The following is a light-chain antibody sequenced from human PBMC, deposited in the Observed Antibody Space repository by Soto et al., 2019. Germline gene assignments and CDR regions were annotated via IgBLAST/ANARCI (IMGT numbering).Light chain of an antibody. CDR1: SRDVGGYNY. CDR3: CSYTRTSTYV. CDR2: EVS. J-gene: IGLJ1*01. Sequence: ALTQPASVSGSPGQSITISCTGTSRDVGGYNYVSWYQHHPGKVPKLMIYEVSNRPSGVSNRLSGSKSGNTASLTISGLQAEDEADYYCCSYTRTSTYVFGTGTKVTVL. V-gene: IGLV2-14*01.